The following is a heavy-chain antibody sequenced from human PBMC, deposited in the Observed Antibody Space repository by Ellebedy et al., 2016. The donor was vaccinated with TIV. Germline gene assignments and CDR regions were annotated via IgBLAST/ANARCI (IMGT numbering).Heavy chain of an antibody. J-gene: IGHJ4*02. CDR3: ARDATGYSSSPDKNHFDY. CDR2: MNPNSGNT. CDR1: GYTFTSYD. Sequence: ASVKVSXKASGYTFTSYDINWVRQATGQGLEWMGWMNPNSGNTGYAQKFQGRVTMTRDTSTSTVYMELSSLRSEDTAVYYCARDATGYSSSPDKNHFDYWGQGTLVTVSS. V-gene: IGHV1-8*01. D-gene: IGHD6-13*01.